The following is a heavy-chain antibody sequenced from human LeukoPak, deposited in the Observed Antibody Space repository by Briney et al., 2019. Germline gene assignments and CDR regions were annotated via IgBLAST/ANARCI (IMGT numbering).Heavy chain of an antibody. CDR1: GGSISSGGYY. D-gene: IGHD4-23*01. V-gene: IGHV4-30-2*01. J-gene: IGHJ6*02. Sequence: SQTLSLTCTVSGGSISSGGYYWSWIRQPPGKGLEWIGYIYHSGSTYYNPSLKSRVTISVDTSKNQFSLKLSSVTAADTAVYYCARYYGGNDYLYGMDVWGQGTTVTVSS. CDR2: IYHSGST. CDR3: ARYYGGNDYLYGMDV.